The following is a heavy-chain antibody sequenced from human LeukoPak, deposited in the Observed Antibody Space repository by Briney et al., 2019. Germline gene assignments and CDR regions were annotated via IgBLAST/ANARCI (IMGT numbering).Heavy chain of an antibody. CDR1: GFTFSSYS. CDR2: ISSSSSYT. J-gene: IGHJ4*02. Sequence: MTGGSLRLSCAASGFTFSSYSMNWVRQAPGKGLEWVSYISSSSSYTNYADSVKGRFTISRDNAKNSLYLQMNSLRAEDTAVYYCASGVLVGATTQSVWGQGTLVTVSS. D-gene: IGHD1-26*01. CDR3: ASGVLVGATTQSV. V-gene: IGHV3-21*05.